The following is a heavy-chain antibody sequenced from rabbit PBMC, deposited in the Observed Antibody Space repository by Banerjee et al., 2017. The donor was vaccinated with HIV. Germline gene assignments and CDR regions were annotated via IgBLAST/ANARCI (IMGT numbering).Heavy chain of an antibody. CDR2: IGGGSSGST. V-gene: IGHV1S45*01. Sequence: QEQLEESGGDLVKPEGSLTLTCKASGFDFSSTYYMCWVRQAPGKGLEWIGCIGGGSSGSTWYASWINGRFTISKTSSTTVDLKMTSLTAADTATYFCARSNDWGLEYFHLWGQGTLVTVS. CDR1: GFDFSSTYY. CDR3: ARSNDWGLEYFHL. D-gene: IGHD4-1*01. J-gene: IGHJ4*01.